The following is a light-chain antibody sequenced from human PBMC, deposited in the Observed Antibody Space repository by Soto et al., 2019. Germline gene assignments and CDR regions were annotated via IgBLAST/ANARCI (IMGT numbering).Light chain of an antibody. CDR1: YSKIGAYNY. CDR3: SSYTSSSTEV. Sequence: QAELTQNPSASRPPGQSVTIPCTGTYSKIGAYNYVSWYQQRPGEAPKLIIYEVSKRPSGVPDRIFASKSGNTASLTISGLHAEDEADYYCSSYTSSSTEVFGTGTKVTVL. J-gene: IGLJ1*01. CDR2: EVS. V-gene: IGLV2-8*02.